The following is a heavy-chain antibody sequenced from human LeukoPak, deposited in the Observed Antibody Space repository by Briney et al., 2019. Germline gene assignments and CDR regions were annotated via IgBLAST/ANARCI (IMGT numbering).Heavy chain of an antibody. CDR1: GFTFSSYS. V-gene: IGHV3-21*01. J-gene: IGHJ6*02. Sequence: PGGSLRLSCAASGFTFSSYSMNWVRQAPGKGLEWVSSISSSSSYIYYADSVKGRFTISRDNAKNSLYLQMNSLRAEDTAVYYCPRMRIVVVNLNYYYYGMDVWGQGTTVTVSS. D-gene: IGHD3-22*01. CDR3: PRMRIVVVNLNYYYYGMDV. CDR2: ISSSSSYI.